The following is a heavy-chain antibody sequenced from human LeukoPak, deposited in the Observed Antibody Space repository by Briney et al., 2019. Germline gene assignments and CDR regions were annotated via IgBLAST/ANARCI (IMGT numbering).Heavy chain of an antibody. Sequence: GASLRLSCAASGFTFSSYAMSSVRQAPGKGLEWVSAISGSGGSTYYADSVKGRFTISRDNSKNTLYLQMNSLRAEDTAVYYCAKDGPQVSAMDVWGQGTTVTVSS. J-gene: IGHJ6*02. CDR3: AKDGPQVSAMDV. V-gene: IGHV3-23*01. CDR2: ISGSGGST. D-gene: IGHD3-16*02. CDR1: GFTFSSYA.